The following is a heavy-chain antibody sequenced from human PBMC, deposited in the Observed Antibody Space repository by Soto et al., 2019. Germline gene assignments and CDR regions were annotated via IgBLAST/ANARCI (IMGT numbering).Heavy chain of an antibody. CDR1: GYTFFSLW. CDR2: SDPGDSSE. J-gene: IGHJ4*02. D-gene: IGHD2-2*01. Sequence: PGESLKISCHGSGYTFFSLWIVWVRHVPGKGLEWVGRSDPGDSSETYSPTFQGHVTISADRSTRSAYLQWRSLRASDPAIYFCARRYCSRADCYSDYWGQGSLVNVSS. CDR3: ARRYCSRADCYSDY. V-gene: IGHV5-10-1*01.